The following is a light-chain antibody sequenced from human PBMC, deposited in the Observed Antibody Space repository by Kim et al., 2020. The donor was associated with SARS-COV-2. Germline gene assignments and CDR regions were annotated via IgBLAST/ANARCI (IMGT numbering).Light chain of an antibody. V-gene: IGKV3-15*01. CDR3: QQYNNWPLT. CDR1: QSVSNN. Sequence: VSPGERATLSCRASQSVSNNLAWYQQKPGQAPRLLIYGASTGATGIPARFSGSGSGTEFTLTISSLQSEDFAVYYCQQYNNWPLTFGGGTKVDIK. J-gene: IGKJ4*01. CDR2: GAS.